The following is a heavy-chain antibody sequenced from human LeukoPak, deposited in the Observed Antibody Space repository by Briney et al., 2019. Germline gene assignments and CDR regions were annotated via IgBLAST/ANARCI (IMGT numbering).Heavy chain of an antibody. D-gene: IGHD2-2*01. J-gene: IGHJ6*02. Sequence: SETQSLTCTVSGGSLTSYYWSWIRQPPGKGLEWIGHMSYSGSTNYNPSLKSRVTISLDTPKNQFSLKLSSVTAADTAVYYCARDYCSSTTCYDSYYYGMDVWGQGTTVTVSS. CDR3: ARDYCSSTTCYDSYYYGMDV. CDR2: MSYSGST. V-gene: IGHV4-59*01. CDR1: GGSLTSYY.